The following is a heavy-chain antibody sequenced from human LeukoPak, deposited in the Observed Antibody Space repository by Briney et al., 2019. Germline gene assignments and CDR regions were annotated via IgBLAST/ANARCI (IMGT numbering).Heavy chain of an antibody. D-gene: IGHD2-2*01. Sequence: GASVKVSCKASGYTFTSYDINWVRQATGQGLEWMGWMNPNSGNTGYAQKFQGRVTMTRNTSISTAYMELSSLRSEDTAVYYCARALPRYCSSTSCYGSSYWGQGTLVTVPS. CDR1: GYTFTSYD. J-gene: IGHJ4*02. CDR2: MNPNSGNT. V-gene: IGHV1-8*01. CDR3: ARALPRYCSSTSCYGSSY.